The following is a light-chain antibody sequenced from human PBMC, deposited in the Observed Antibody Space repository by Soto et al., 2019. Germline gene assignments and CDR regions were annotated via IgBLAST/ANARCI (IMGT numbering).Light chain of an antibody. Sequence: EIVMTQSPVTLSVSPGERATLSCRASQTVSNYLAWYQQKPGQAPRLLIYGASTRATGIPARFSGSGSGTDFTLIISSLQSEDFAVYYCQQYKDWPPITFGQGTRLEIK. V-gene: IGKV3-15*01. J-gene: IGKJ5*01. CDR3: QQYKDWPPIT. CDR2: GAS. CDR1: QTVSNY.